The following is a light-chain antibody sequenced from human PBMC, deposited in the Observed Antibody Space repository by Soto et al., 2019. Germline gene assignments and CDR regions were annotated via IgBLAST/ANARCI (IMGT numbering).Light chain of an antibody. V-gene: IGKV3-11*01. J-gene: IGKJ1*01. Sequence: EIVLTQSPATLSLSPGERATLSCRASQSVSTYLAWYQQKPGQAPRLLIYDASSRATGIPARFSGSGSRTEFTLTISSLEPEDFALYYGQQRSNWPVTFGQGIRVDIK. CDR2: DAS. CDR1: QSVSTY. CDR3: QQRSNWPVT.